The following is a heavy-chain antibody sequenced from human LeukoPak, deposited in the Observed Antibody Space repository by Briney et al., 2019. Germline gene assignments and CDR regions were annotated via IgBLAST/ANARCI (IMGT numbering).Heavy chain of an antibody. CDR2: IYYSGST. J-gene: IGHJ4*02. Sequence: PSETLSLTCSVSGFSISSGYYWGWIRQPPGKGLEWIGSIYYSGSTYYNPSLKSRVTISVDTSKNQFSLNLSSVTAADTAVYSCARHGRGIAAAGFDYWGQGTLVTVSS. D-gene: IGHD6-13*01. CDR3: ARHGRGIAAAGFDY. CDR1: GFSISSGYY. V-gene: IGHV4-38-2*01.